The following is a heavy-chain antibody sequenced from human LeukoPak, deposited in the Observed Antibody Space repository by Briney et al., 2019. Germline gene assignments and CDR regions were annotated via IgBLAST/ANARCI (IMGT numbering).Heavy chain of an antibody. Sequence: PSETLSLTCAVYGGSFSGYYWSWIRQPPGKGLEWIGEINHSGSTNYNPPLKSRDTISVDTSKNQFSLKLSSVTAADTAVYYCARGSPYPIHWGQGTLVTVSS. V-gene: IGHV4-34*01. CDR2: INHSGST. J-gene: IGHJ4*02. CDR3: ARGSPYPIH. CDR1: GGSFSGYY.